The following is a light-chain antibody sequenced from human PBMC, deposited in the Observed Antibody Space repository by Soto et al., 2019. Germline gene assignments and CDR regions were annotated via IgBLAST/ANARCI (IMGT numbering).Light chain of an antibody. J-gene: IGLJ1*01. CDR2: TNN. CDR1: RSNIGSNF. V-gene: IGLV1-44*01. Sequence: QAVVTQPPSASGTPGQRLTIACSGTRSNIGSNFVNWYRQVPGTAPKLLVHTNNQRPSGVPDRFSGSKSGTSASLAISGLQSEDEAHYFCAVWDDSLHHYVFATGTKLTVL. CDR3: AVWDDSLHHYV.